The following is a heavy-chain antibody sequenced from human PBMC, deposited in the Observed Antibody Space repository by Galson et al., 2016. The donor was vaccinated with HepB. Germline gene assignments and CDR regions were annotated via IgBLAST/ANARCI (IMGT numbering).Heavy chain of an antibody. CDR3: GQGSTAPAV. CDR2: ISRSGDST. J-gene: IGHJ6*04. CDR1: GFTFRNYG. Sequence: SLRLSCAASGFTFRNYGMTWVRQAPGKGLEVVSSISRSGDSTDYADSVKGRFTISRDNSKNTLSLRMNSLTADDTAIYYCGQGSTAPAVWGKGTTVTVSS. V-gene: IGHV3-23*01. D-gene: IGHD2-2*01.